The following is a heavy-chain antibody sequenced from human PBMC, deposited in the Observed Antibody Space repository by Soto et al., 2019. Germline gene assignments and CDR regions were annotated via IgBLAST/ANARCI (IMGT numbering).Heavy chain of an antibody. V-gene: IGHV5-10-1*01. CDR1: GYSFTSYW. CDR2: IDPSDSYT. J-gene: IGHJ6*03. CDR3: AREGPAAGLYYYMDV. Sequence: PGESLKISCKGSGYSFTSYWISWVRQMPGKGLEWMGRIDPSDSYTNYSPSFQGHVTISADKSISTAYLQWSSLKASDTAVYYCAREGPAAGLYYYMDVWGKGTTVTVSS. D-gene: IGHD6-13*01.